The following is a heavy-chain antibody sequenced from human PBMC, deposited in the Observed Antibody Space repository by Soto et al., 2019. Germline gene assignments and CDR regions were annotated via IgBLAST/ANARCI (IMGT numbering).Heavy chain of an antibody. Sequence: PSETLSLTCTVSGGSISSYYWSWIRQPAGKGLEWIGRIYTSGSTNYNPSLKSRVTMSVDTSKNQFSLKLSSVTAADTAVYYCARDRYCSGGSCYPNWFDPWGQGTLVTVSS. J-gene: IGHJ5*02. V-gene: IGHV4-4*07. CDR3: ARDRYCSGGSCYPNWFDP. CDR1: GGSISSYY. CDR2: IYTSGST. D-gene: IGHD2-15*01.